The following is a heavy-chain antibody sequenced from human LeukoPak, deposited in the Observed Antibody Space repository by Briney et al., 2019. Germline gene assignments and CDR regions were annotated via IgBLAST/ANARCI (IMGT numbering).Heavy chain of an antibody. CDR1: GFTFNTYA. CDR3: ARDRSSSWFDYNWFDP. J-gene: IGHJ5*02. Sequence: GGSLRLSCAASGFTFNTYAMSWVRQAPGKGLEWVSYISSSGSTIYYADSVKGRFTISRDNAKNSLYLQMNSLRAEDTAAYYCARDRSSSWFDYNWFDPWGQGTLVTVSS. CDR2: ISSSGSTI. V-gene: IGHV3-48*03. D-gene: IGHD6-13*01.